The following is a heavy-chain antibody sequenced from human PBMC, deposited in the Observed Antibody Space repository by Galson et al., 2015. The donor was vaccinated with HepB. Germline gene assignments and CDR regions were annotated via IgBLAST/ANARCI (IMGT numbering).Heavy chain of an antibody. Sequence: SVKVSCKASGGTFSSYAISWVRQAPGQGLEWMGGIIPIFGTANYAQKFQGRVTITADESTSTAYMELSSLRSEDTAVYYCARDSSSWYWGPFDIWGQGTMVTVSS. D-gene: IGHD6-13*01. CDR1: GGTFSSYA. J-gene: IGHJ3*02. CDR2: IIPIFGTA. CDR3: ARDSSSWYWGPFDI. V-gene: IGHV1-69*13.